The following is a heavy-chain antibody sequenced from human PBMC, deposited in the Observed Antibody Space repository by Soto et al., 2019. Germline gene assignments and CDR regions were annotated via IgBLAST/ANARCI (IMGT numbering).Heavy chain of an antibody. CDR3: ASSYDYVWGSYRS. V-gene: IGHV4-30-4*01. D-gene: IGHD3-16*02. CDR2: IYYSGST. CDR1: GGSISSGDYY. Sequence: TLSLTCTVSGGSISSGDYYWSWIRQPPGKGLEWIGYIYYSGSTYYNPSLKSRVTISVDTSKNQFSLKLSSVTAADTAVYYCASSYDYVWGSYRSWGQGTLVTVSS. J-gene: IGHJ5*02.